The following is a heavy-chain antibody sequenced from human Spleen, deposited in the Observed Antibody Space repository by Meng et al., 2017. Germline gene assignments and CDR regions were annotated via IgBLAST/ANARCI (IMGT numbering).Heavy chain of an antibody. D-gene: IGHD3-22*01. V-gene: IGHV3-49*03. CDR3: SRVRGYYYDSSGYWDFDY. CDR1: GFTFRTYA. J-gene: IGHJ4*02. Sequence: GGSLRLSCAASGFTFRTYAMHWFRQAPGKGLEWVGFIRNTAYGGTTEYAASVKDRFTISRDDSKSVVYLQMNSVKTEDAALYYCSRVRGYYYDSSGYWDFDYWGQGTLVTVSS. CDR2: IRNTAYGGTT.